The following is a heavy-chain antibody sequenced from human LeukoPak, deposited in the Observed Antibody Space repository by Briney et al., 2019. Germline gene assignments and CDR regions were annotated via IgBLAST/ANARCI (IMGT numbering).Heavy chain of an antibody. CDR1: GFTFSSYA. Sequence: GGSLRLSCAAPGFTFSSYAMSWVRQAPGKGLEWVSAISGSGGSTYYADSVKGRFTISRDNSKNTLYLQMNSLRAEDTAVYYCAKDLLYYYGSGSYLGHWGQGTLVNVSS. D-gene: IGHD3-10*01. J-gene: IGHJ4*02. CDR3: AKDLLYYYGSGSYLGH. V-gene: IGHV3-23*01. CDR2: ISGSGGST.